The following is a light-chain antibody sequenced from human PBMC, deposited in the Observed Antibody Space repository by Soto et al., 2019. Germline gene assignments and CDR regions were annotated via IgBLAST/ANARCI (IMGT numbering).Light chain of an antibody. CDR1: QSVLYSSNNKNY. CDR2: WAS. J-gene: IGKJ2*01. CDR3: QQYYSTPSYT. V-gene: IGKV4-1*01. Sequence: DNVMTQSPDSLAVSLGERATINCKSSQSVLYSSNNKNYLAWYQQKPGQPPKLLIYWASTRESGVPDRFSGSGSGTDFTLTISSLQAEDVAVYYCQQYYSTPSYTFGQGTKLEIK.